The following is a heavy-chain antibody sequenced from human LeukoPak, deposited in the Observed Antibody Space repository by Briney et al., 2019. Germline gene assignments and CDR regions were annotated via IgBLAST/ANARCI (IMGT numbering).Heavy chain of an antibody. CDR1: GGSLSSYY. CDR3: ARQARSGSMGYYFDY. J-gene: IGHJ4*02. CDR2: IYCSGST. D-gene: IGHD3-22*01. V-gene: IGHV4-59*08. Sequence: SETLSLTCTDSGGSLSSYYWSWIRQPPGEGLEWLGYIYCSGSTNYNPSLKSRVTISVDTSKNQFSLKLSSVTAADTAVYYCARQARSGSMGYYFDYWGQGTLVTVSS.